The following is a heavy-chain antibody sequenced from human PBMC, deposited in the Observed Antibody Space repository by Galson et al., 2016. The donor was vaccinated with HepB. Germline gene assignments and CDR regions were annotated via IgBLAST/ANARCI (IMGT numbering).Heavy chain of an antibody. J-gene: IGHJ4*02. V-gene: IGHV3-48*02. D-gene: IGHD3-22*01. Sequence: SLRLSCAASGFTFSSYSMNWVRQAPGKGLEWVSYISSSSNTISYADSVKGRFTISRDNAKNSLYLQMNSLRDEDTAVYYCARVGPEDYDSSGLDYWGQGTLVTVSS. CDR3: ARVGPEDYDSSGLDY. CDR1: GFTFSSYS. CDR2: ISSSSNTI.